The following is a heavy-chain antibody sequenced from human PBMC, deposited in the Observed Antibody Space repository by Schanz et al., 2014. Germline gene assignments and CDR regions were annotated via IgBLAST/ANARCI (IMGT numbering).Heavy chain of an antibody. CDR3: ARQERGIWGHNGMDV. CDR1: GGSISGSSYH. Sequence: QLQLQESGPGLVKPSETLSLTCTVSGGSISGSSYHWGWTRQPPGKGPEWIGTISHSGSPYYNPSLKGRVPLPVTTPKNQFPLKLRYVTAADTAIYYCARQERGIWGHNGMDVWGQGTTVTVSS. CDR2: ISHSGSP. V-gene: IGHV4-39*01. J-gene: IGHJ6*02. D-gene: IGHD2-15*01.